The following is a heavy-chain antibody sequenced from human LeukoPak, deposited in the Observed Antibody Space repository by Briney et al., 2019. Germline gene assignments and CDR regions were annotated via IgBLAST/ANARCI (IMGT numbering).Heavy chain of an antibody. V-gene: IGHV4-59*01. CDR3: ARVKGWNSSGWYGFDY. CDR1: GDSISGYY. D-gene: IGHD6-19*01. J-gene: IGHJ4*02. CDR2: IYSSGST. Sequence: SETLSLTCTVSGDSISGYYWSWIRQPPGKGLEWIGYIYSSGSTNYRPSLKSRVTMSIDTSKNQFSLKLTSVTAADTAVYYCARVKGWNSSGWYGFDYWGQGTLVTVSS.